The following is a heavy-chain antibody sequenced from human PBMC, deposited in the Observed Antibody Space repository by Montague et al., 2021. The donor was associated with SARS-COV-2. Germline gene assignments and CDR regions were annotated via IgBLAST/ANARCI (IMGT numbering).Heavy chain of an antibody. V-gene: IGHV4-59*08. CDR2: LYYSGST. CDR3: AGHPFKSPWDPRPFDS. Sequence: SETLSLTCSVSGGSISTYYWTWIRQPPGEGLEWLAYLYYSGSTXXXPSXXXRVTISVDTSKNELSLKLSSVTAADTAVYFCAGHPFKSPWDPRPFDSWGQGALVIVSS. CDR1: GGSISTYY. D-gene: IGHD1-1*01. J-gene: IGHJ5*01.